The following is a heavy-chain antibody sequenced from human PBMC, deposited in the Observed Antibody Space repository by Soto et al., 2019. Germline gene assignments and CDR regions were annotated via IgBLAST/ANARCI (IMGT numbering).Heavy chain of an antibody. D-gene: IGHD3-3*01. CDR1: GGSISSSSYY. Sequence: SETLSLTCTVSGGSISSSSYYWGWLRQPPGKGLEWIGSIYYSGSTYYNPSLKSRVTISVDTSKNQFSLKMSPVTAADTAVYYCARRGYYDFWSGYYTLSYFDYWGQGTLVTVSS. CDR3: ARRGYYDFWSGYYTLSYFDY. J-gene: IGHJ4*02. CDR2: IYYSGST. V-gene: IGHV4-39*01.